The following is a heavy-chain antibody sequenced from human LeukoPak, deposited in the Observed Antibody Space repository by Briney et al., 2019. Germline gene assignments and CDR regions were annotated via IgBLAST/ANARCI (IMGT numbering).Heavy chain of an antibody. CDR2: IIVGSGAT. V-gene: IGHV1-58*01. Sequence: ASVKVSCKASGFTSTNFAVQWVRQARGQRLEWTGWIIVGSGATKCAQDFQERVTITRDLSTSTLYMELRSLTSEDTAVYYCAADLSNPRMGASYLDSWGQGTLVTVSS. J-gene: IGHJ4*02. D-gene: IGHD3-16*01. CDR3: AADLSNPRMGASYLDS. CDR1: GFTSTNFA.